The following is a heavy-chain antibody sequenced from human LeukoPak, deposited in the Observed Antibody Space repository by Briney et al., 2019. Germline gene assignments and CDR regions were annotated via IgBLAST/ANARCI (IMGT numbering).Heavy chain of an antibody. D-gene: IGHD1-20*01. V-gene: IGHV1-18*01. CDR1: GYTFTSYG. CDR3: ARDFNWNDGGGFDY. J-gene: IGHJ4*02. Sequence: ASVKVSCKASGYTFTSYGISWVRQAPGQGLEWMGWISTYNGNTNYAQKFQGRVTMTTDTSSTTAYMDLRSLRSDDTAVYYCARDFNWNDGGGFDYWGQGTLVTVSS. CDR2: ISTYNGNT.